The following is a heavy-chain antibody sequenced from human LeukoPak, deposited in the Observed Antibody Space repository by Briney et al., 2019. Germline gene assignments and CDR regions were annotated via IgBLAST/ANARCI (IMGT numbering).Heavy chain of an antibody. CDR3: ARAPTDYGDYGWGLAGMDV. CDR2: IIPIFGTA. CDR1: GGTFSSYA. Sequence: AASVTVSCKASGGTFSSYAISWVRQAPGQGLEWMGGIIPIFGTANYAQKFQGRVTITADESTSTAYMELSRLRPEDTAVYYCARAPTDYGDYGWGLAGMDVWGQGTTVTVSS. J-gene: IGHJ6*02. D-gene: IGHD4-17*01. V-gene: IGHV1-69*13.